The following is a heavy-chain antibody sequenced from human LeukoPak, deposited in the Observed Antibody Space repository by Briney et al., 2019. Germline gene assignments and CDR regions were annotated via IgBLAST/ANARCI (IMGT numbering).Heavy chain of an antibody. D-gene: IGHD3-22*01. CDR1: GFTFSSYE. V-gene: IGHV3-48*03. CDR3: ARVLSSGYYFDY. Sequence: GGSLRLSSAASGFTFSSYEVNWVRQAPGKGLEWVSYISSSGSTIYYADSVKGRFTISRDNAKNSLYLQMNSLRAEDTAVYYCARVLSSGYYFDYWGQGTLVTVSS. J-gene: IGHJ4*02. CDR2: ISSSGSTI.